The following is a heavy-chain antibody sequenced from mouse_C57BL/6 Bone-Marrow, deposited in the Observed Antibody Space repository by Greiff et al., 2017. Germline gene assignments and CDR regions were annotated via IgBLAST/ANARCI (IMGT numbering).Heavy chain of an antibody. D-gene: IGHD1-3*01. CDR2: ISDGGSYT. CDR1: GFTFSSYA. CDR3: ARDDESFLYYAMDY. J-gene: IGHJ4*01. V-gene: IGHV5-4*01. Sequence: EVQLVESGGGLVMPGGSLKLSCAASGFTFSSYAMSWVRQTPEKRLEWVATISDGGSYTYYPDNVKGRFTISRDNAKNNLYLQMSHLKSEDTAMYYCARDDESFLYYAMDYWGQGTSVTVSS.